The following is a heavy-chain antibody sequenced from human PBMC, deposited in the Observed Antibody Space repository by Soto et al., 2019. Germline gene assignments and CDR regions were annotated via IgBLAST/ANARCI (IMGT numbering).Heavy chain of an antibody. CDR2: IHPGDSDT. J-gene: IGHJ6*02. D-gene: IGHD3-3*01. Sequence: PGESLKISCQGSGYSFTNYWVGWVRQIPGSGLEWMGIIHPGDSDTRYSPSFQGQVTISADKSINSVYLQWSSLKASDTATYYCARLGFNYDFLSGYYNVHHYYGIDVWGQGTTVTVSS. CDR1: GYSFTNYW. CDR3: ARLGFNYDFLSGYYNVHHYYGIDV. V-gene: IGHV5-51*01.